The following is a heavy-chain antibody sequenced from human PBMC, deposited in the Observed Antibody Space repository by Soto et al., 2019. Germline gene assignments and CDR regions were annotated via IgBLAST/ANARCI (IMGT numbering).Heavy chain of an antibody. D-gene: IGHD2-15*01. CDR3: ARDRCSGGSCYSGVDYYYYGMDV. J-gene: IGHJ6*02. Sequence: VGSLRLSCAASGFTFSSYSMNWVRQAPGKGLEWVSYISSSSTIYYADSVKGRFTISRDNAKNSLYLQMNSLRDEDTAVYYCARDRCSGGSCYSGVDYYYYGMDVWGQGTTVTVSS. CDR2: ISSSSTI. V-gene: IGHV3-48*02. CDR1: GFTFSSYS.